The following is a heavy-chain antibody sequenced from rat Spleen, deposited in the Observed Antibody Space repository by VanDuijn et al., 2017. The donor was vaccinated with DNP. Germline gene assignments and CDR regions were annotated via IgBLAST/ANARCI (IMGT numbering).Heavy chain of an antibody. Sequence: EVQLVESGGGLVQPGRSMKLSCAASGFTFSNYYMAWVRQAPTKGLEWVASISTGGGNTYYRDSVKGRFTISRDNTKNALYLQMDSLRSEDTATYYCSTLNYYASLSGYFDYWGQGVMVTVSS. D-gene: IGHD1-12*01. J-gene: IGHJ2*01. CDR1: GFTFSNYY. CDR2: ISTGGGNT. V-gene: IGHV5-25*01. CDR3: STLNYYASLSGYFDY.